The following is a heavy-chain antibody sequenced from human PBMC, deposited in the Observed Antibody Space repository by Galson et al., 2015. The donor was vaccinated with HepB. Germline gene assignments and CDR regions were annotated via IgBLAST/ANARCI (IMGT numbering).Heavy chain of an antibody. CDR2: INHSGST. J-gene: IGHJ6*02. CDR3: ARGHSSLYGPRPNYYYYGMDV. V-gene: IGHV4-34*01. D-gene: IGHD4/OR15-4a*01. Sequence: IRQPPGKGLEWIGEINHSGSTNYNPSLKSRVTISVDTSKNQFSLKLSSVTAADTAVYYCARGHSSLYGPRPNYYYYGMDVWGQGTTVTVSS.